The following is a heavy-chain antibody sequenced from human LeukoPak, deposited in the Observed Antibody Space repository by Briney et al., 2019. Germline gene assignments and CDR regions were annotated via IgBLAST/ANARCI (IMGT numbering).Heavy chain of an antibody. V-gene: IGHV1-2*02. CDR2: INPNSGCT. J-gene: IGHJ4*02. CDR3: ARIGIAAAPRDLRY. D-gene: IGHD6-13*01. CDR1: GYTFTGYY. Sequence: ASVKVSCKASGYTFTGYYMHWVRQAPGQGLEWMGWINPNSGCTNYAQKFQGRVTMTRDTSISTAYMELSRLRSDDTAVYYCARIGIAAAPRDLRYWGQGTLVTVSS.